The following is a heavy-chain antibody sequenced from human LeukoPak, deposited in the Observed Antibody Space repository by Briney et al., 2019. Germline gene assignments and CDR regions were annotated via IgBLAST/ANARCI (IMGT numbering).Heavy chain of an antibody. Sequence: SETLSLTCTVSGYSISSGYYWGWIRQPPGKGLEWIGSIYHSGSTYYNPSLKSRVTISVDTSKNQFSLKLSSVTAADTAVYYCARGSNYDYVWGSYRFDYWAREPWSPSPQ. J-gene: IGHJ4*02. CDR1: GYSISSGYY. CDR3: ARGSNYDYVWGSYRFDY. CDR2: IYHSGST. D-gene: IGHD3-16*02. V-gene: IGHV4-38-2*02.